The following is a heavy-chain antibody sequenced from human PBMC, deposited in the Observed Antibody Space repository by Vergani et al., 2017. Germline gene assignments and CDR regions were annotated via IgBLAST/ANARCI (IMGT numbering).Heavy chain of an antibody. CDR2: ISGSGGST. V-gene: IGHV3-23*01. Sequence: EVQLLESGGGLVQPGGSLRLSCAASGFTFSSSAMSWVRQAPGKGLEWVSAISGSGGSTYYADSVKGRFTISRDNSKNTLYLQMNSLRAEDTAVYYCAKGEGYYYYMDVWGKGTTVTVSS. CDR3: AKGEGYYYYMDV. J-gene: IGHJ6*03. CDR1: GFTFSSSA.